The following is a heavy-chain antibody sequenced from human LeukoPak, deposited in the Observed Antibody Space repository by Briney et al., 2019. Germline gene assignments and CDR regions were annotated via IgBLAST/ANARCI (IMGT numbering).Heavy chain of an antibody. CDR3: AKDLVGDSSGYNWFDP. V-gene: IGHV3-30*04. CDR2: ISYDGSNK. CDR1: GFTFSSYA. Sequence: GGSLRLSCAASGFTFSSYAMHWVRQAPGKGLEWVAVISYDGSNKYYADSVKGRFTISRDNSKNTLYLQMNSLRAEDTAVYYCAKDLVGDSSGYNWFDPWGQGTLVTVSS. D-gene: IGHD3-22*01. J-gene: IGHJ5*02.